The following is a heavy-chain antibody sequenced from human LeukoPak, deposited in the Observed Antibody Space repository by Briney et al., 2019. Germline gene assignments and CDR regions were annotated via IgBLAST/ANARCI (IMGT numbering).Heavy chain of an antibody. J-gene: IGHJ2*01. CDR1: GGSISSYY. CDR2: IYTSGST. D-gene: IGHD3-22*01. V-gene: IGHV4-4*07. Sequence: SETLSLTCTVSGGSISSYYWSWIRQPAGKGLEWIGRIYTSGSTNYNPSLKSRVTMSVDTSKNQFSLKLSSVTAADTAVYYCARVRDYYDSSGFRAWYFDLWGRGTLVTVSS. CDR3: ARVRDYYDSSGFRAWYFDL.